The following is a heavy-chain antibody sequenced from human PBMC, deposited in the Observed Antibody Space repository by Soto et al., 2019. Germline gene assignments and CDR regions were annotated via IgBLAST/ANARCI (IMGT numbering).Heavy chain of an antibody. D-gene: IGHD2-8*01. V-gene: IGHV3-23*01. CDR1: GFSFSSFA. Sequence: GGSLRLSCAASGFSFSSFAMNWVRQAPGKGLEWVLIISGSSDSTFYAYSVKGRFTISRDNSKSTLFLQINSLRAEDTAVYYCAKTRGAMIYAISVYGMDVWGQGTTVTVSS. J-gene: IGHJ6*02. CDR3: AKTRGAMIYAISVYGMDV. CDR2: ISGSSDST.